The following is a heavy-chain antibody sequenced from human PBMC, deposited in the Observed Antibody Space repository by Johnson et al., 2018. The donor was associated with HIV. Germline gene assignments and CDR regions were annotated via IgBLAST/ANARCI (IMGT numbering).Heavy chain of an antibody. CDR2: ISYDGSNK. D-gene: IGHD4-23*01. Sequence: QVQLVESGGGSVKPRGSLRLSCAASGFTFSSYAMHWVRQAPGKGLEWVAVISYDGSNKYYADSVKGRFTISRDNSKNTLYLQMESLRADDTALYYCARDKDYGGNHDAFDIWGQGTMVTVSS. V-gene: IGHV3-30*14. CDR3: ARDKDYGGNHDAFDI. J-gene: IGHJ3*02. CDR1: GFTFSSYA.